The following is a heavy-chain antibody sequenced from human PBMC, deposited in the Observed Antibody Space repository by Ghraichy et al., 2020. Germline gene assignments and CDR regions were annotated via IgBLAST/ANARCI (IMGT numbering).Heavy chain of an antibody. D-gene: IGHD5-18*01. J-gene: IGHJ4*02. Sequence: SETLSLTCTVSGGSISSSGYYWGWIRQPPGKGLEWIGSIYYSGSTYYNPSLKSRVTISGDTSKNQFSLKLSSVIAADTAVYYCARHLSYGSNMDYWGQGALVTVSS. V-gene: IGHV4-39*01. CDR3: ARHLSYGSNMDY. CDR2: IYYSGST. CDR1: GGSISSSGYY.